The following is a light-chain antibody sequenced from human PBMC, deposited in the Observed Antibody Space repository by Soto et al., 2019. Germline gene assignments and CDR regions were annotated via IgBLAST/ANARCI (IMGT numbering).Light chain of an antibody. J-gene: IGLJ2*01. CDR2: DVT. Sequence: QSVLTQPRSVSGSPGQSVTISCTGTSTDVGSYNYVSWYQQHPGKAPKLMIYDVTKRPSGVPDRFSGSKSGNTASLNISGLQAEDEADYYCCSYAGSYTLVFGGGTKLTVL. V-gene: IGLV2-11*01. CDR3: CSYAGSYTLV. CDR1: STDVGSYNY.